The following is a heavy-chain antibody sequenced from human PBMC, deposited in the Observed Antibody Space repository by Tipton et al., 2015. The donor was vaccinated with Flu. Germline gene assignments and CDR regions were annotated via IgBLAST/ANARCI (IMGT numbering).Heavy chain of an antibody. CDR3: ARPGVAEYYFDY. V-gene: IGHV4-34*01. D-gene: IGHD1-14*01. CDR1: GGSFRAYY. CDR2: INHSGST. J-gene: IGHJ4*02. Sequence: TLSLTCSVYGGSFRAYYWSWIRQPPGKGLEWIGEINHSGSTNYNPSLKSRVTISVDKSKNQFSLKLSSVTAADMAVYYCARPGVAEYYFDYWGQGTLVTVSS.